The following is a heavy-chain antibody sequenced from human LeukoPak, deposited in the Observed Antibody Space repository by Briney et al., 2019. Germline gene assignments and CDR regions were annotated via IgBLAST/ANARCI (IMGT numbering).Heavy chain of an antibody. D-gene: IGHD3-16*01. CDR2: ISGSGGST. CDR1: GFTFSSYA. Sequence: PGGSLRLSCAASGFTFSSYAISWVRQAPGKGLEWVSAISGSGGSTYYADSVKGRFTISRDNSKNTLYLQMNSLRAEDTAVYYCAKDHIFGEVKPYYFDYWGQGTLVTVSS. J-gene: IGHJ4*02. CDR3: AKDHIFGEVKPYYFDY. V-gene: IGHV3-23*01.